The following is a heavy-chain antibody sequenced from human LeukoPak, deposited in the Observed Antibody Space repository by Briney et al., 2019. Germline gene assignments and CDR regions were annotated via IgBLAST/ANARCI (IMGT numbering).Heavy chain of an antibody. V-gene: IGHV3-73*01. CDR1: GFTLSSYT. Sequence: PGGSLRLSCIASGFTLSSYTMNWVRQASGKGLEWVGRIRSKANSYATAYAASVKGRFTISRDDSKNTAYLQMNSLKTEDTAVYYCTSQDGYSYGSDYWGQGTLVTVSS. D-gene: IGHD5-18*01. CDR3: TSQDGYSYGSDY. J-gene: IGHJ4*02. CDR2: IRSKANSYAT.